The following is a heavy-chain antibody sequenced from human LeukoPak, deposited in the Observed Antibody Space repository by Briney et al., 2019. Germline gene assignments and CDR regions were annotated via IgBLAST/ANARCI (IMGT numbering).Heavy chain of an antibody. D-gene: IGHD6-13*01. CDR2: INPNSGGT. V-gene: IGHV1-2*02. Sequence: ASVKVSCKASGYTFSSYDINWVRQAPGQGLEWMGWINPNSGGTNYAQKFQGRVTMTRDTSISTAYMELSRLRSDDTAVYYCASARYSSSWEVDYWGQGTLVTVSS. CDR1: GYTFSSYD. J-gene: IGHJ4*02. CDR3: ASARYSSSWEVDY.